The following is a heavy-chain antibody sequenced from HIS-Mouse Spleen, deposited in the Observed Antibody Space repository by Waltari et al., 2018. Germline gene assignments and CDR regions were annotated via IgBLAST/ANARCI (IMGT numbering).Heavy chain of an antibody. CDR3: ARDKAARPHWFDP. V-gene: IGHV1-2*02. CDR1: GYTFTGYY. Sequence: QVQLVQSGAEVKKPGASVKVSCKASGYTFTGYYMHWLPRAPGQALEWMGWINPNSGGTNYAQKFQGRVTMTRDTSISTAYMELSRLRSDDTAVYYCARDKAARPHWFDPWGQGTLVTVSS. J-gene: IGHJ5*02. CDR2: INPNSGGT. D-gene: IGHD6-6*01.